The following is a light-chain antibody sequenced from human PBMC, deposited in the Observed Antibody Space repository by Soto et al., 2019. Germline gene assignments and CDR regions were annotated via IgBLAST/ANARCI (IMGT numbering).Light chain of an antibody. CDR2: DAS. CDR3: QQYDNLPLT. Sequence: DIQMTQSPSSLSASVGDRVTITCQASQDISNYLNWYQQKPGKAPKLLMYDASNLETGVPSRFSGRGSWIDFTFTISNLQPEDIATYYCQQYDNLPLTCGGGTKVEIK. V-gene: IGKV1-33*01. J-gene: IGKJ4*01. CDR1: QDISNY.